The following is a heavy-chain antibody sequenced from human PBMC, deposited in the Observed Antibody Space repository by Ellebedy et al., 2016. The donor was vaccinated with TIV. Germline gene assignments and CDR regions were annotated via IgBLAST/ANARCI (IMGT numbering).Heavy chain of an antibody. CDR3: AKDKVFRDSRGEIDV. D-gene: IGHD3-16*01. Sequence: PGGSLRLSCTASGFTFSGYAMSWVPQAPGKGLGWVSGINSGGTRTYYADSVKGRFTFASDNSKNTLYLQMNSLRAEDTAVYYCAKDKVFRDSRGEIDVWGQGATVTVSS. CDR1: GFTFSGYA. V-gene: IGHV3-23*01. CDR2: INSGGTRT. J-gene: IGHJ6*02.